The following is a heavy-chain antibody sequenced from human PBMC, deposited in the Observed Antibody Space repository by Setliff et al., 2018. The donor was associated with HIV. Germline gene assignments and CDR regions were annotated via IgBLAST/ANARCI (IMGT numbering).Heavy chain of an antibody. D-gene: IGHD6-13*01. Sequence: SETLSLTCTVSGGSISSHYWSWIRQPPGKGPEWIGYIYYSGSPNYNPSLKSRVTISVDTSRNQFSLNLTSVTAADTAVYYCARDHIAAPGMGFDPWGRGTLVTVSS. CDR3: ARDHIAAPGMGFDP. CDR2: IYYSGSP. CDR1: GGSISSHY. J-gene: IGHJ5*02. V-gene: IGHV4-59*11.